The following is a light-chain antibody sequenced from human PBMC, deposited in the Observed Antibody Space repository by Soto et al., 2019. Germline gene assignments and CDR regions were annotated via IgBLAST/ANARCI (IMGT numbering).Light chain of an antibody. Sequence: EIVLTQSPATLSVSPGDRVTLSCRASQSVDINLAWYQQRSGQAPRLLIYGASTRATDMPGRFSGSGSGTEFPLTISSLQSEDFAVDYCQQYNNWPRTFGRGNKGEIK. V-gene: IGKV3-15*01. CDR3: QQYNNWPRT. J-gene: IGKJ1*01. CDR2: GAS. CDR1: QSVDIN.